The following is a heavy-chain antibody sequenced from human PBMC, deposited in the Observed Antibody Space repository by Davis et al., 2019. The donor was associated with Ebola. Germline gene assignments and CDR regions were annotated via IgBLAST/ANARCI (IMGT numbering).Heavy chain of an antibody. CDR3: AKGQGYSSTWYFDH. CDR2: ISGGGETT. Sequence: GESLKISCTDSVITFSSYAMTWVRQAPGKGLEWVSSISGGGETTYYADSVKGRFTISRDNSKNTLFLQMDTMRADDTAVYYCAKGQGYSSTWYFDHWGQGTLVTVSS. CDR1: VITFSSYA. V-gene: IGHV3-23*01. J-gene: IGHJ4*02. D-gene: IGHD2-2*01.